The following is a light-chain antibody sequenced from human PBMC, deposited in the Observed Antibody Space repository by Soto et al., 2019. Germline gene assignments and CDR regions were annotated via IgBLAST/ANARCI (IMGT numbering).Light chain of an antibody. CDR2: GAS. CDR1: LSLSSSF. CDR3: QQFGSSLYT. Sequence: EIVLSQSRATLSLCPGEGATISCLASLSLSSSFLAWYQQKPGQAPRLLIYGASSRATGIPDRFRGSGSGTDFTLTISGLEPEDFAVYYCQQFGSSLYTFGQGTKVDI. V-gene: IGKV3-20*01. J-gene: IGKJ2*01.